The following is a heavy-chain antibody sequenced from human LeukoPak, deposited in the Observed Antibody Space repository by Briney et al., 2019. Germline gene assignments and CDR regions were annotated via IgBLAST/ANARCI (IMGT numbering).Heavy chain of an antibody. V-gene: IGHV3-53*01. Sequence: PGGSLRLSCAASGFNVNSNYMSWVRQAAGKGLEGVSVIFSCGRTYYADSVKPRFTISRHNSNNPVYLPMNSLRAKDTAVYYCARVWSSYDSSGYYPTARPWYFDLWGRGTLVTVSS. CDR1: GFNVNSNY. J-gene: IGHJ2*01. D-gene: IGHD3-22*01. CDR3: ARVWSSYDSSGYYPTARPWYFDL. CDR2: IFSCGRT.